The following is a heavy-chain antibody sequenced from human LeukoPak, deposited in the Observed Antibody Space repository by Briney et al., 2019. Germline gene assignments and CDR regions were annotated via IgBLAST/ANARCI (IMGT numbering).Heavy chain of an antibody. D-gene: IGHD6-13*01. J-gene: IGHJ4*02. Sequence: PGGSLRLSCAASGFIFPNYVMSWVRQAPGKGLEWVSVIYSSGSTYYADSVKGRFTISRDNSKNTLHLQMNTLRAEDTAVYYCASRIATAGSVDYWGQGTLVTVSS. CDR3: ASRIATAGSVDY. CDR2: IYSSGST. CDR1: GFIFPNYV. V-gene: IGHV3-53*01.